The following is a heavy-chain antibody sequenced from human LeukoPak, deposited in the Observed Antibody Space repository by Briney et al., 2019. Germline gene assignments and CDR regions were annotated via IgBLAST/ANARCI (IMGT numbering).Heavy chain of an antibody. CDR2: ISSSSSYV. J-gene: IGHJ4*02. D-gene: IGHD3-10*01. CDR3: ARDDDGSGKYGQLY. CDR1: GFTFSSYS. Sequence: GGSLRLSCAASGFTFSSYSMNWVRQAPGKGLEWVSSISSSSSYVYYADSVKGRFTISRDNAKNSLYLQMNSLRAEDTAVYYCARDDDGSGKYGQLYWGQGTLVTVSS. V-gene: IGHV3-21*01.